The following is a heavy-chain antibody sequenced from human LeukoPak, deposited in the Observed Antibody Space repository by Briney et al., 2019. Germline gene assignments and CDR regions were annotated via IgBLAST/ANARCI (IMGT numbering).Heavy chain of an antibody. Sequence: GGSLRLSCLTSGFTFINYSMTWASQAPGKGLEWVSLVSGSGDSTYYEDSVKGRFTISRDNSKKMLYLRMNRLRDEETAIYNCAKDTGYHFRYDYWVQGTLATVSS. V-gene: IGHV3-23*01. J-gene: IGHJ4*02. CDR3: AKDTGYHFRYDY. CDR2: VSGSGDST. CDR1: GFTFINYS. D-gene: IGHD5-18*01.